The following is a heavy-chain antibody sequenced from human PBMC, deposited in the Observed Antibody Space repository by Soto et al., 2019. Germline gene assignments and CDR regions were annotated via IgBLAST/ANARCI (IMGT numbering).Heavy chain of an antibody. Sequence: LSLTCAASGFTFSSYSMNWVRQAPGKGLEWVSSISSSSSYIYYADSVKGRFTISRDNAKNSLYLQMNSLRAEDTAVYYCARAKGYYDSSGQYYFDYWGQGTLVTVSS. D-gene: IGHD3-22*01. J-gene: IGHJ4*02. CDR2: ISSSSSYI. CDR3: ARAKGYYDSSGQYYFDY. CDR1: GFTFSSYS. V-gene: IGHV3-21*01.